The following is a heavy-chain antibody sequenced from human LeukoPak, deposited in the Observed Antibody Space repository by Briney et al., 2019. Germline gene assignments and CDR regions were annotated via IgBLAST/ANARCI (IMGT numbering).Heavy chain of an antibody. CDR2: IYSGSSA. CDR3: ARAVRFLEWLPRFGSYFDY. CDR1: GFTFRNYV. Sequence: GGSLGLSCAASGFTFRNYVIHWVRQAPGKGLEWVSVIYSGSSAYYADSVKGRFTISRDNSKNTLYLQMNSLRAEDTGVYYCARAVRFLEWLPRFGSYFDYWGQGTLVTVSS. V-gene: IGHV3-53*01. J-gene: IGHJ4*02. D-gene: IGHD3-3*01.